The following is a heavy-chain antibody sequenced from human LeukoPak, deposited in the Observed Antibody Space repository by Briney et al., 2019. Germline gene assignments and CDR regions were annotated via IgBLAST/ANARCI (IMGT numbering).Heavy chain of an antibody. CDR2: ISWNSGSI. CDR1: GFTFDDYA. D-gene: IGHD3-22*01. J-gene: IGHJ3*02. V-gene: IGHV3-9*01. Sequence: PGGSLRLSCAASGFTFDDYAMHWVRQAPGKGLEWVSGISWNSGSIGYADSVKGRFTISRDNAKNSLYLQMNSLRAEDTAVYYCATTMIVVVPGTSLGDAFDIWGQGTMVTVSS. CDR3: ATTMIVVVPGTSLGDAFDI.